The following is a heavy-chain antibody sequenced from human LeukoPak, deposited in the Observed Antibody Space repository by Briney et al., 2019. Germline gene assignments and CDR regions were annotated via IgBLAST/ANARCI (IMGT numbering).Heavy chain of an antibody. D-gene: IGHD2-8*02. V-gene: IGHV3-23*01. Sequence: GGSLRLSCTASGFTFSGAWMTWVRQPPGKGLEWVSSIFPSGDEIHYADSVRGRFTISRDNSKSTLSLQMNSLRAEDTAIYYCATYRQVLLPFESWGQGTLVTVSS. CDR3: ATYRQVLLPFES. J-gene: IGHJ4*02. CDR1: GFTFSGAW. CDR2: IFPSGDEI.